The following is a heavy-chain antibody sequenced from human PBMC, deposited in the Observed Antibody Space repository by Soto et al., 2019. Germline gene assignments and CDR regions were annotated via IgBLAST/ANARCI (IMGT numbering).Heavy chain of an antibody. D-gene: IGHD1-26*01. CDR1: GFMFSSYA. Sequence: QVQLVESGGGVVQPGRSLRLSCAASGFMFSSYAMHWVRQAPGTGLEWVAVKTYDGSNKYYADSVKGRFTISRDNSKNTLYLQMNSLRAEYTAVYYCSRAGGLLVDYWGQGTLVTVSS. V-gene: IGHV3-30-3*01. CDR3: SRAGGLLVDY. CDR2: KTYDGSNK. J-gene: IGHJ4*02.